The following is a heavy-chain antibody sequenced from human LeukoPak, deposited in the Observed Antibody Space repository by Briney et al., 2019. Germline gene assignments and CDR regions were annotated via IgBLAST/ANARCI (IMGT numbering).Heavy chain of an antibody. D-gene: IGHD6-6*01. V-gene: IGHV3-9*01. Sequence: QPGRSLRLSCVASGFIFDDYAMHWVRQVPGKGLEWVSGISWNSGSIGYADSVKGRFTNSRDNAKNSLYLQMNSLRAEATALFYWAKDRGYEVLAPRGDWGQGTLVTVSS. CDR3: AKDRGYEVLAPRGD. CDR2: ISWNSGSI. CDR1: GFIFDDYA. J-gene: IGHJ4*02.